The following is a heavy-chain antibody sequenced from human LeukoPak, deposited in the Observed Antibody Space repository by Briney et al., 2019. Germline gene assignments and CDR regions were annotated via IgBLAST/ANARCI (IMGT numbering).Heavy chain of an antibody. V-gene: IGHV3-30-3*01. CDR1: GFTFSSYA. J-gene: IGHJ4*02. CDR3: AREESWSFDY. D-gene: IGHD6-13*01. Sequence: ERSLRLSCAASGFTFSSYAMHWVRQAPGKGLEWVAVISYDGSNKYYADSVKGRFTISRDNSKNTLYLQMNSLRAEDTAVYYCAREESWSFDYWGQGTLVTVSS. CDR2: ISYDGSNK.